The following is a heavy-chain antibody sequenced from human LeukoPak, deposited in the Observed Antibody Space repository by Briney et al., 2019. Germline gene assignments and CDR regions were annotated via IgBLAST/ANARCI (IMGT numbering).Heavy chain of an antibody. V-gene: IGHV3-7*01. Sequence: GGSLRLSCAASGFTFSSYWMSWVRQAPGKGLEWVANIKQDGSEKYYVDSVKGRFTISRDNAKNSLYLQTNSLRAEDTAVYYCARDRYDIVTGYQKSPMDVWGKGTTVTVSS. D-gene: IGHD3-9*01. CDR2: IKQDGSEK. CDR1: GFTFSSYW. CDR3: ARDRYDIVTGYQKSPMDV. J-gene: IGHJ6*04.